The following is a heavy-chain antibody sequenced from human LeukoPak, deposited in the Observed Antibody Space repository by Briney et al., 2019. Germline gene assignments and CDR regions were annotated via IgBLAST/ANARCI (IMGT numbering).Heavy chain of an antibody. V-gene: IGHV3-11*01. CDR2: ISTSGKTI. CDR3: ARGRRLLEWY. J-gene: IGHJ4*02. Sequence: PGGSLRLSCTASGYTFGDYYMSWIRQAPGKGLEWISYISTSGKTIYYADSVKGRFTISRDNAKKSLFLQMSGLTAEDTAIYYCARGRRLLEWYWGQGTLVTVSS. D-gene: IGHD3-3*01. CDR1: GYTFGDYY.